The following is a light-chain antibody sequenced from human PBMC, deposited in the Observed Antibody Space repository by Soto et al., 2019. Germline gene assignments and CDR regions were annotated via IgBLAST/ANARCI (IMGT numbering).Light chain of an antibody. V-gene: IGKV1-17*01. CDR2: EIS. CDR1: QGVGNS. Sequence: DIQMTQSPSSLSASAGDRVTITCWASQGVGNSLDWYQQKPGKAPKRLIYEISSLQTGVPSRFSGTGSGTEFTLTISGLQPEDFATYYCLQHTSYPFTFGPGTKVDIK. CDR3: LQHTSYPFT. J-gene: IGKJ3*01.